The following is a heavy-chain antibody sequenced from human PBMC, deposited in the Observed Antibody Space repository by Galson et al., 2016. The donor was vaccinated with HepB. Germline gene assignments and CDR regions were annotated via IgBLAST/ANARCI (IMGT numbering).Heavy chain of an antibody. V-gene: IGHV4-31*03. J-gene: IGHJ5*02. CDR1: GDSIRSGGYY. CDR3: ARGKRPRQWLITKWFDP. CDR2: IYYSGST. Sequence: TLSLTCTVSGDSIRSGGYYWSWIRQHPGKGLEWIGYIYYSGSTYYNPSLKSRVTISVDTSKNQFSLKLNSVTAADTAVYYCARGKRPRQWLITKWFDPWGQGTPVTVSA. D-gene: IGHD6-19*01.